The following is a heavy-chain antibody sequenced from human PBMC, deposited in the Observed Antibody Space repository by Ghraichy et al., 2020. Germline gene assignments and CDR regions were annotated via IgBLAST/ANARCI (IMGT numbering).Heavy chain of an antibody. CDR1: GGSISSSSYY. J-gene: IGHJ4*02. CDR2: IYYSGST. D-gene: IGHD4-17*01. V-gene: IGHV4-39*01. Sequence: SETLSLTCTVSGGSISSSSYYWGWIRQPPGKGLEWIGSIYYSGSTYYNPSLKSRVTISVDTSKNQFSLKLSSVTAADTAVYYCARPPLEYGDYVQHYWGQGTLVTVSS. CDR3: ARPPLEYGDYVQHY.